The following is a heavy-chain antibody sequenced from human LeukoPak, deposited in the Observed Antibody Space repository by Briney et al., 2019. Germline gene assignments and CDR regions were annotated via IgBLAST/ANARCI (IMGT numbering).Heavy chain of an antibody. CDR2: IYYSGST. CDR3: ARDGRGGTPVLTYTDS. Sequence: SETLSLTCTVSGGSISSSSYYWGWIRQPPGKGLEWIGSIYYSGSTYYNPSLKSRVTISIDTSKNQFSLKLSSATAADTAVYYCARDGRGGTPVLTYTDSWGQGTLVTVSS. CDR1: GGSISSSSYY. V-gene: IGHV4-39*07. D-gene: IGHD4-23*01. J-gene: IGHJ4*02.